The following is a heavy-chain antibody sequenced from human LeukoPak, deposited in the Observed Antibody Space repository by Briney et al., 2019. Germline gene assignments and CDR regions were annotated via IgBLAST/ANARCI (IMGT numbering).Heavy chain of an antibody. Sequence: ESGPTLVNPTQTLTLTCTFSGFSLSTRGVGVGWIRQPPGKALEWLGCIYWDDDQRYSSSLNSRLTITKDTSKNQVVLTMTNMDTVDTGTCYCAHRPFNSYWYGGDWFDPWGQGTLVIVSS. CDR2: IYWDDDQ. J-gene: IGHJ5*02. V-gene: IGHV2-5*02. D-gene: IGHD3-10*01. CDR1: GFSLSTRGVG. CDR3: AHRPFNSYWYGGDWFDP.